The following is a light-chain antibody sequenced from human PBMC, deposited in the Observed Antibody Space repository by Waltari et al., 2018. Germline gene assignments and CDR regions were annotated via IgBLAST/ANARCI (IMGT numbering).Light chain of an antibody. J-gene: IGLJ3*02. V-gene: IGLV1-44*01. CDR1: SANIGTTA. CDR3: AAWDDSLNGL. CDR2: NND. Sequence: QSVLTQPPSASGTPGPTVTISCSGRSANIGTTAVHWYQQLPGTAPRLLIFNNDQRLSGVPDRFSASKSGTSASLAISGLQSEDEADYYCAAWDDSLNGLFGGGTKLTVL.